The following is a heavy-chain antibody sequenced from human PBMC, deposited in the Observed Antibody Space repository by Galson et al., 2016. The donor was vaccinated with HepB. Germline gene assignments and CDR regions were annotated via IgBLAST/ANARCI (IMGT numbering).Heavy chain of an antibody. Sequence: SCAASGITFSSHAMNWVRQAPGRGLEWVSSISAIDGRTYYADSVKGRFTISRDNSKSTLYLQMNSLGAEDTALYYCAKERLGHFDFDSWGQGTLVTVSS. CDR3: AKERLGHFDFDS. D-gene: IGHD2/OR15-2a*01. CDR2: ISAIDGRT. CDR1: GITFSSHA. J-gene: IGHJ4*02. V-gene: IGHV3-23*01.